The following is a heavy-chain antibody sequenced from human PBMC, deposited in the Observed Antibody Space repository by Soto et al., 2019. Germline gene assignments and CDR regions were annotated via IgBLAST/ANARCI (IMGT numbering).Heavy chain of an antibody. Sequence: SVNGSCKASGGTFSSYAIGWVRQAPGQGLEWMGGIIPIFGTANYAQKFQGRVTITADKSTSTAYMELSSLRSEDTAVYYCARTSGYINYYYGMDVWGQGTTVTVSS. J-gene: IGHJ6*02. V-gene: IGHV1-69*06. CDR1: GGTFSSYA. CDR3: ARTSGYINYYYGMDV. D-gene: IGHD6-13*01. CDR2: IIPIFGTA.